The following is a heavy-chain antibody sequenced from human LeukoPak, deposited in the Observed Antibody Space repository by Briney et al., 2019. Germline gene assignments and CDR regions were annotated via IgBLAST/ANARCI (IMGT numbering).Heavy chain of an antibody. CDR3: ARAAPFGEIDY. CDR2: ISYDGSNK. D-gene: IGHD3-16*01. CDR1: GFTFSSYA. V-gene: IGHV3-30*04. J-gene: IGHJ4*02. Sequence: GGSLDLSCAASGFTFSSYAMHGVRRAPGKGREGVAVISYDGSNKYYADSVKGRFTISRDNSKNTLYLQMNSLRAEDTAVYYCARAAPFGEIDYWGQGTLVTVSS.